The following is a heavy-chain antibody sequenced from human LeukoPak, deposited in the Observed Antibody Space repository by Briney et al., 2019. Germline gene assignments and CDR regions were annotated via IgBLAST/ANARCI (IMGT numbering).Heavy chain of an antibody. D-gene: IGHD3-10*01. J-gene: IGHJ4*02. V-gene: IGHV4-59*01. CDR2: IYYSGST. CDR1: GGSISSYY. Sequence: SETLSLTCTVSGGSISSYYWSWIRQPPGKGLEWIGYIYYSGSTNYSPSLKSRVTISVDTSKNQLSLKLSSVTAADTAVYYCAGSYGSGSPLDYWGQGTLVTVSS. CDR3: AGSYGSGSPLDY.